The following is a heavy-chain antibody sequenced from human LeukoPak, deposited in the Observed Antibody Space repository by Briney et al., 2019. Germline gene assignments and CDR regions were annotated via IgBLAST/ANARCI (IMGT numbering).Heavy chain of an antibody. CDR3: ARAGYSRGWFAYY. V-gene: IGHV3-7*05. J-gene: IGHJ4*02. Sequence: GGSLRLSCAASGFTFSNYWMSWVRQAPGKGLEWVANMDQEGSEKYYVDSVKGRFTISRDNVKNSLYLQMNTLSAEDTAIYYCARAGYSRGWFAYYWGQGALVTVSS. CDR1: GFTFSNYW. CDR2: MDQEGSEK. D-gene: IGHD6-19*01.